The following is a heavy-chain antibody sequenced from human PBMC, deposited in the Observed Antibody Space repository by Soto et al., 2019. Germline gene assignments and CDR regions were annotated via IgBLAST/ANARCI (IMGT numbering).Heavy chain of an antibody. J-gene: IGHJ5*02. CDR2: IYHSGST. CDR3: ATVGLGYCRGGSCYSSAWFDP. D-gene: IGHD2-15*01. CDR1: SGSISSSNW. V-gene: IGHV4-4*02. Sequence: QVQLQESGPGLVKPSGTLSLTCAVSSGSISSSNWWSWVRQPPGKGLEWIGEIYHSGSTNYNPSLKSRVTTSVDKSKNQFSLKLSSVTAADTAVYYCATVGLGYCRGGSCYSSAWFDPWGQGTLVTVSS.